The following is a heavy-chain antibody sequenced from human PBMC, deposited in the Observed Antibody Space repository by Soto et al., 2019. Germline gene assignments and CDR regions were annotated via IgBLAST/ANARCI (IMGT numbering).Heavy chain of an antibody. CDR3: ARDHLVGATSDY. D-gene: IGHD1-26*01. CDR2: ISSSSSYI. J-gene: IGHJ4*02. Sequence: GGSLRLSCAASGFTFSSYSMNWVRQAPGKGLEWVSPISSSSSYIYYADSVKGRFTISRDNAKNSLYLQMNSLRAEDTAVYYCARDHLVGATSDYWGQGTLVTVPS. V-gene: IGHV3-21*01. CDR1: GFTFSSYS.